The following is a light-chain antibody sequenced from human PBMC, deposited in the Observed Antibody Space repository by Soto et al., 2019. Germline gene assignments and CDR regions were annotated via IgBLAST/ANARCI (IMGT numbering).Light chain of an antibody. CDR1: HNILNSPDKRNY. Sequence: DIVMTQSPDSLVVSLGERAAINCRSSHNILNSPDKRNYLAWYQQKSGQPPKLLIYWASTRESGVPVRFSGSGSGTDFTLTISSLQAEDVAVYYCHQYYSAPQITFGGGTKVEIK. V-gene: IGKV4-1*01. J-gene: IGKJ4*01. CDR3: HQYYSAPQIT. CDR2: WAS.